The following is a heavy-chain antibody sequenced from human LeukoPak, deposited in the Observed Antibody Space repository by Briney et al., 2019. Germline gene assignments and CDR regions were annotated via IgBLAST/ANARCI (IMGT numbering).Heavy chain of an antibody. CDR3: AKDGIAAAGTSLVGYYYYYYMDV. J-gene: IGHJ6*03. CDR2: ISWNSGSI. V-gene: IGHV3-9*01. CDR1: GFTFDDYA. D-gene: IGHD6-13*01. Sequence: PGRSLRLSCAASGFTFDDYAMHWVRQAPGKGLEWVSGISWNSGSIGYADSVKGRFTISRDNAKNSLYLQMNSLRAEDTALYYCAKDGIAAAGTSLVGYYYYYYMDVWGKGTTVTVSS.